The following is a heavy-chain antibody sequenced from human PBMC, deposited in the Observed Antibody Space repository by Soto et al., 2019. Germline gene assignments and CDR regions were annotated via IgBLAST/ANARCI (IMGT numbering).Heavy chain of an antibody. D-gene: IGHD6-19*01. CDR3: ARLRRDSVVAGLDY. Sequence: AESLKISCSGSGYSFTSYWISWVRQMPGKGLEWMGRIDPSDSYTNYSPSFQGHVTISADKSISTAYLQWSSLKASDTAMYYCARLRRDSVVAGLDYWGQGTLVTVSS. CDR1: GYSFTSYW. CDR2: IDPSDSYT. V-gene: IGHV5-10-1*01. J-gene: IGHJ4*02.